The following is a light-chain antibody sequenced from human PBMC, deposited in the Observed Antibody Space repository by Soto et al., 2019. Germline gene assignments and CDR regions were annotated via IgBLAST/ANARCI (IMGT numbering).Light chain of an antibody. Sequence: EIVLTQSPGTLSLSPGERATLSCRASQSVSSSYLAWYQQKPGQAPRLLIYGASSRATGIPDRFSGSGSGTDFTLTISRLEPEVFAVYYCQQYGSSPALTFGGGTKVEIK. CDR1: QSVSSSY. J-gene: IGKJ4*02. CDR2: GAS. V-gene: IGKV3-20*01. CDR3: QQYGSSPALT.